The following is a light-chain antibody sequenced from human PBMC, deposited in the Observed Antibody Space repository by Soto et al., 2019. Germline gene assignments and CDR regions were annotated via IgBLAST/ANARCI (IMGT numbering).Light chain of an antibody. CDR3: QQYGSSYPWT. CDR2: GAS. J-gene: IGKJ1*01. V-gene: IGKV3-20*01. Sequence: EIVLTQSPGTLSLSPGERATLSCRASQSVSSNYLAWYQQKPGQAPRLLIYGASSRATGIPDRFSGSGSGTDFTLTIRRLEHEDLAVYYCQQYGSSYPWTFGQGTKVE. CDR1: QSVSSNY.